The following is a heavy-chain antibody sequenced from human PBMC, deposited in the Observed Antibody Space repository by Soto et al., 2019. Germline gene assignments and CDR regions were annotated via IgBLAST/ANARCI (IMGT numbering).Heavy chain of an antibody. CDR1: GGSINSGGYH. Sequence: SETLSLTCTVSGGSINSGGYHWSWIRQHPGKGXXGXGYXXXXXSXXXNPSLKSRVTMSVDKSKNQFSLKLSSVTAADTAVYYCARGKNWFDPWGQGALVTV. J-gene: IGHJ5*02. V-gene: IGHV4-31*03. CDR3: ARGKNWFDP. CDR2: XXXXXSX.